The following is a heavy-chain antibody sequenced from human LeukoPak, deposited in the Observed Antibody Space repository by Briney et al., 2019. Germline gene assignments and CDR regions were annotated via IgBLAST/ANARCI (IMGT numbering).Heavy chain of an antibody. CDR3: ARLRGYNNYYYYGMDV. CDR1: GYSFTSYW. V-gene: IGHV5-51*01. CDR2: IYPGDSDT. Sequence: GESLKISCKGSGYSFTSYWIGWVRQMPGKDLEWMGIIYPGDSDTRYSPSFQGQVTISADKSISTAYLQWSSLKASDTAMYYCARLRGYNNYYYYGMDVWGQGTTVTVSS. D-gene: IGHD5-18*01. J-gene: IGHJ6*02.